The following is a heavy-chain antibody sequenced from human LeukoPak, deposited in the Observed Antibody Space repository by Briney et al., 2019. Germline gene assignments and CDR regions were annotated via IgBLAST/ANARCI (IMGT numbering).Heavy chain of an antibody. V-gene: IGHV3-64*03. J-gene: IGHJ5*02. D-gene: IGHD3-10*01. CDR2: ITSDGYTT. CDR3: ANRFAVGLA. Sequence: GGSPRLSCSASGFTFSNYAMNWVRQAPGKGLEYVSGITSDGYTTYYADSVKGRFTISRDSSKNTLYLQMSSLRPEDTAVYYCANRFAVGLAWGQGTLVTISS. CDR1: GFTFSNYA.